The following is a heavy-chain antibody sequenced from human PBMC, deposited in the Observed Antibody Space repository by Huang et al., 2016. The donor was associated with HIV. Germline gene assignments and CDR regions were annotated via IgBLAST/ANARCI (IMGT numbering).Heavy chain of an antibody. CDR2: VSAYSGYT. CDR1: GYTFSIYG. CDR3: ARVPSDHFSDY. J-gene: IGHJ4*02. V-gene: IGHV1-18*01. Sequence: QIQLVQSGPEVKKPGASVKVSCKASGYTFSIYGISWVRQAPGQGPEWMGWVSAYSGYTNYSQKFQGRVTMTADTSASTACMDLRGLTSDDTAVYYCARVPSDHFSDYWGQGTLVTVSS.